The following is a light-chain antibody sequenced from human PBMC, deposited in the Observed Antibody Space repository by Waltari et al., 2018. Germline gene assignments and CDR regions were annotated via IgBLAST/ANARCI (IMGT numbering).Light chain of an antibody. J-gene: IGKJ2*01. CDR3: QQTHTTPYT. CDR1: QSITKY. Sequence: DIQMTQSPASLSASVGETVTITCRASQSITKYLNWYQQKAGEVPKLLMFTVSTLKRGVSSRFSGRGSGTNFTLTITSLQREDFATYHCQQTHTTPYTFGQGTKLEI. CDR2: TVS. V-gene: IGKV1-39*01.